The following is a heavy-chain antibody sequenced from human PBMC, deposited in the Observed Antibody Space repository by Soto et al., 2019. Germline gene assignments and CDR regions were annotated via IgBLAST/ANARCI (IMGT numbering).Heavy chain of an antibody. D-gene: IGHD3-22*01. CDR3: AKVITYYYDSSGYYFDY. CDR2: ISYDGSNK. V-gene: IGHV3-30*18. CDR1: GFTFSSYG. J-gene: IGHJ4*02. Sequence: TGGSLRLSCAASGFTFSSYGMHWVRQAPGKGLEWVAVISYDGSNKYYADSVKGRFTISRDNSKNTLYLQMNSLRAEDTAVYYCAKVITYYYDSSGYYFDYWGQGTLVTVS.